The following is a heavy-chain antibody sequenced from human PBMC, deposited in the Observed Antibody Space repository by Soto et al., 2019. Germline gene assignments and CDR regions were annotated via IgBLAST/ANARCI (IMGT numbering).Heavy chain of an antibody. Sequence: ASVKVSCKASGYTFTSYGISWVRQAPGQGLEWMGWISAYNGNTNYAQKLQGRVTMTTDTSTSTAYMELRSLRSDDTAGYYCARVEQQLGGDYYYYYYMDVWGKGTTVTVSS. D-gene: IGHD6-13*01. CDR2: ISAYNGNT. CDR3: ARVEQQLGGDYYYYYYMDV. CDR1: GYTFTSYG. J-gene: IGHJ6*03. V-gene: IGHV1-18*01.